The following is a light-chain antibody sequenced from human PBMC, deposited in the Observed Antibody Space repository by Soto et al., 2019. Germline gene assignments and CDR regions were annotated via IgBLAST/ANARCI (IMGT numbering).Light chain of an antibody. CDR3: QQYIHGDT. J-gene: IGKJ2*01. V-gene: IGKV3-15*01. Sequence: EVVMTQSPATLSVFPGERVTLSCRASQSVSTSLAWYQQKPGQAPRLLIYSASTRATGIPARFSGSGSGTEFTPTISSLESEDFAVYYFQQYIHGDTFGQGTELEIK. CDR2: SAS. CDR1: QSVSTS.